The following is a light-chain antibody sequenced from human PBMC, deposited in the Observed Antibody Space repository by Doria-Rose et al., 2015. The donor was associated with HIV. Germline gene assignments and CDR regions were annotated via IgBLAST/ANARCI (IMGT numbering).Light chain of an antibody. CDR1: QSLLYTSKNY. V-gene: IGKV4-1*01. CDR2: WAS. Sequence: DIRVTQSPESLGMSLGERATLNCKSNQSLLYTSKNYLAWYQQKPGQPPKLLIYWASTRQSGFPARFSGSGSGTDFTPTISSLEAEDVAVYYCRQYYDTPSFGPGTTVDIK. J-gene: IGKJ3*01. CDR3: RQYYDTPS.